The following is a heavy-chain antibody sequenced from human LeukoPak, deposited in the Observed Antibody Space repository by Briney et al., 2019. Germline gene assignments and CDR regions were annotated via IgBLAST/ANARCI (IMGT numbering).Heavy chain of an antibody. CDR2: IYYSGST. J-gene: IGHJ6*02. V-gene: IGHV4-59*12. D-gene: IGHD3-10*01. Sequence: SETLSLTCTVSGGSISSYYWSWIRQPPGKGLEWIGYIYYSGSTNYNPSLESRVTISVDTSNNQFFLRLSSVTAADTAVYYCARDYYGSGSYYNHFYGMDVWGQGTTVIVSS. CDR3: ARDYYGSGSYYNHFYGMDV. CDR1: GGSISSYY.